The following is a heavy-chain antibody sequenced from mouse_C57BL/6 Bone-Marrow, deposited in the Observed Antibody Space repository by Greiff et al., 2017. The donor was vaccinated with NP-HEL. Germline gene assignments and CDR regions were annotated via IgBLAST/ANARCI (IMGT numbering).Heavy chain of an antibody. CDR3: AIPSHDYYAMDY. CDR1: GYTFTSYW. Sequence: QVQLQQPGAELVKPGASVKLSCKASGYTFTSYWMHWVKQRPGQGLEWIGMIHPNSGSTNYNEKFKSKATLTVDKSSSTAYMQLSSLTSEDSAVYYCAIPSHDYYAMDYWGQGTSVTVSS. J-gene: IGHJ4*01. CDR2: IHPNSGST. V-gene: IGHV1-64*01.